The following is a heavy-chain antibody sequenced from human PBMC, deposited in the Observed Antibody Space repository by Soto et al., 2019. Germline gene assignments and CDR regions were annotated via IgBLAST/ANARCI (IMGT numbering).Heavy chain of an antibody. CDR3: ARGQRVYNYDILTGPTGGFDP. Sequence: SETLSLTCTVSGGSISSGGYYCSWIRQHPGKGLEWIGYIYYSGSTYYNPSLKSRVTISVDTSKNQFSLKLSSVTAADTAVYYCARGQRVYNYDILTGPTGGFDPWGQGTLVTVSS. D-gene: IGHD3-9*01. V-gene: IGHV4-31*03. CDR1: GGSISSGGYY. J-gene: IGHJ5*02. CDR2: IYYSGST.